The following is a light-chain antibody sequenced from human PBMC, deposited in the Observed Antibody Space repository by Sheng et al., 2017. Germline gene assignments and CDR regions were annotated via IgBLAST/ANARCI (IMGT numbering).Light chain of an antibody. J-gene: IGLJ1*01. CDR3: SSYAGSNNFV. CDR1: SSDVGGYNY. V-gene: IGLV2-14*01. CDR2: DVS. Sequence: QSALTQPASVSGSPGQSITISCTGTSSDVGGYNYVSWYQQHPGKAPKLMIYDVSNRPSGVSNRFSGSKSANTASLTISGLQVEDEADYYCSSYAGSNNFVFGTGTKVTVL.